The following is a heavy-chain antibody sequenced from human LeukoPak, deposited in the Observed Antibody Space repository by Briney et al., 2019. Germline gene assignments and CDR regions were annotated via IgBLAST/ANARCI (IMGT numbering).Heavy chain of an antibody. J-gene: IGHJ4*02. CDR3: ARGGHYFFDN. V-gene: IGHV3-7*01. CDR1: GFTFTIYW. CDR2: IKEDGSEK. Sequence: PGGSLRLSCAASGFTFTIYWMSWVRQAPGKGLEWVANIKEDGSEKYYVDYVKGRFTISRDNAKNSLYLQMNSLTVEDTAVYYCARGGHYFFDNWGQGTLVTVSS.